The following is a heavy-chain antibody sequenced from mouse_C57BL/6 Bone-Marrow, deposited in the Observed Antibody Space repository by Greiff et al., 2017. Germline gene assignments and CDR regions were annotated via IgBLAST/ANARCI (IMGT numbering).Heavy chain of an antibody. V-gene: IGHV1-53*01. D-gene: IGHD1-1*01. Sequence: QVQLQQPGTELVKPGASVKLSCKASGYTFTSYWMHWVKQRPGQGLEWIGNINPGNGGTNYNEKFKSKATLTVDKSSSTAYMQLSSLTSEDSAVYYCERERGGRYYYGSPDYWGQGTTLTVSS. CDR1: GYTFTSYW. CDR2: INPGNGGT. CDR3: ERERGGRYYYGSPDY. J-gene: IGHJ2*01.